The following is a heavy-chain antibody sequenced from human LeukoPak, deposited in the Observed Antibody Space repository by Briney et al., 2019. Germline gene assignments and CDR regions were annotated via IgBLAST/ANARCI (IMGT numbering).Heavy chain of an antibody. V-gene: IGHV3-23*01. J-gene: IGHJ4*02. CDR1: GFTFSSYA. D-gene: IGHD5-18*01. Sequence: GGSLRLSCAASGFTFSSYAMSWVRQAPGKGLEWVSAISGSGVSTYYADSVKGRFTISRDNSKNALYLQMDSLRAEDTAVYYCASGSGYNFGNFDYWGQGTLVTVSS. CDR2: ISGSGVST. CDR3: ASGSGYNFGNFDY.